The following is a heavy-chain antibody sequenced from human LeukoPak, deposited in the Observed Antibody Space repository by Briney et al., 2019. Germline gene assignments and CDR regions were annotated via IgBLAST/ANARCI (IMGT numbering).Heavy chain of an antibody. CDR2: LTPAGTT. CDR3: VKESPYPEGSTARIYYFDN. CDR1: GFSFATYA. J-gene: IGHJ4*02. D-gene: IGHD2-2*01. V-gene: IGHV3-23*01. Sequence: PGGSLRLSCAASGFSFATYAMSWVRQAPGKGPEWVSALTPAGTTFSADIVKGRFSVSRDNSKNTLFLQMNSLRGGDTAVYYCVKESPYPEGSTARIYYFDNWGQGTLVTVSS.